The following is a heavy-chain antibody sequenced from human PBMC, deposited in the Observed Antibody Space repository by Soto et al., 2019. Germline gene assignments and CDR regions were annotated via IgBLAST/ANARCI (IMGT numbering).Heavy chain of an antibody. CDR3: ATGSGSYPY. Sequence: EVHLLESGGDLVKPGGSLTLSCAASGFTFNDAWMNWVRQAPGKGLEWVGRIKSKTDDGTTDYAAPVKGRFTISRDDSKNTLHLQMNSLKTEDTAVYSCATGSGSYPYWGQGTLVTVSS. CDR2: IKSKTDDGTT. CDR1: GFTFNDAW. V-gene: IGHV3-15*07. D-gene: IGHD3-16*02. J-gene: IGHJ4*02.